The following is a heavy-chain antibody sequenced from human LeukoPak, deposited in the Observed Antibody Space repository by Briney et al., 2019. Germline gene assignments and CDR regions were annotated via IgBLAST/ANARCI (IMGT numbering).Heavy chain of an antibody. V-gene: IGHV3-48*01. CDR1: GFTFSSYS. CDR2: ISNSSSTM. J-gene: IGHJ4*02. Sequence: GGSPRLSCAASGFTFSSYSMNWVRQAPGKGLEWISYISNSSSTMYYADSVKGRFTISRDNSKNTLYLQMNSLRAEDTAVYYCASLVGATTTTVDYWGQGTLVTVSS. D-gene: IGHD1-26*01. CDR3: ASLVGATTTTVDY.